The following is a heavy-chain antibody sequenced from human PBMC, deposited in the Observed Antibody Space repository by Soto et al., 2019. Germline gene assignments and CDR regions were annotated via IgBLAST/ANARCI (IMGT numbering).Heavy chain of an antibody. CDR1: GFTLSRYG. CDR2: MSYDGSNK. J-gene: IGHJ4*02. CDR3: VKNSYYDILTGFDYFDY. V-gene: IGHV3-30*18. Sequence: GGSLRLSCAASGFTLSRYGMHWVRQAPGKGLEWVAVMSYDGSNKWYADSVKGRFNVSIDNSKNTLYLQMNILRAEDTAVYYCVKNSYYDILTGFDYFDYWGQGVPVTVSS. D-gene: IGHD3-9*01.